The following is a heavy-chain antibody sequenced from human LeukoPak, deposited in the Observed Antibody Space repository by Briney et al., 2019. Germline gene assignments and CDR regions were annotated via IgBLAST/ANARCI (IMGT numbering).Heavy chain of an antibody. J-gene: IGHJ3*02. CDR1: GFTFSSYE. V-gene: IGHV3-48*03. CDR3: ARGYSSYHPDAFDI. D-gene: IGHD5-12*01. Sequence: PGGSLRLSCVASGFTFSSYEMNWVRQAPGRGLEWVSYMSFSGSTIYYVDSVKGRLTISRDNAKNSLYLQMNSLRAEDTAVYYCARGYSSYHPDAFDIWGQGTMVTVSS. CDR2: MSFSGSTI.